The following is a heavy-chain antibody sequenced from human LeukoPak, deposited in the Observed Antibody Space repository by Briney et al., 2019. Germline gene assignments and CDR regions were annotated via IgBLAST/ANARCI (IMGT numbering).Heavy chain of an antibody. Sequence: PGGSLRLSCAASGFTFSSYAMHWVRQAPGKGLEWVAVISYDGSNKYYADSVKGRFTISRDNSKNPLYLQMNSLRAEDTAVYYCAKGWSNWYFDYWGQGTLVTVSS. D-gene: IGHD1-1*01. V-gene: IGHV3-30-3*01. CDR1: GFTFSSYA. CDR3: AKGWSNWYFDY. CDR2: ISYDGSNK. J-gene: IGHJ4*02.